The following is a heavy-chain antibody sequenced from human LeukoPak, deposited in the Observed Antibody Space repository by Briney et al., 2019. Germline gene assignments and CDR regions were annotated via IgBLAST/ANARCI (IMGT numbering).Heavy chain of an antibody. J-gene: IGHJ5*02. CDR2: ISYDGSNK. D-gene: IGHD3-10*01. CDR3: ARGITMDP. V-gene: IGHV3-30*04. CDR1: GFTFSSYA. Sequence: PGGSLRLSCAASGFTFSSYAMHWVRQAPGKGLEWVAVISYDGSNKYYADSVKGRFTISRDNSKNTLYLQMNSLRAEDTAVYYCARGITMDPWGQGTLVTVSS.